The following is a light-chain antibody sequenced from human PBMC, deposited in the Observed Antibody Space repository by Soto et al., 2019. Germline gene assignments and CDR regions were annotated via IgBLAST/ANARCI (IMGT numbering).Light chain of an antibody. J-gene: IGKJ4*01. CDR3: QQHISWPLT. Sequence: EIVLTQSPATLSLSPGERATLSCRASQSVSSYLAWYQQKPGQAPRLLIYDASNRATGIPARFSGSGSGTDFTLTISSLEPEDFAVYYCQQHISWPLTFGGGTKVELK. V-gene: IGKV3-11*01. CDR2: DAS. CDR1: QSVSSY.